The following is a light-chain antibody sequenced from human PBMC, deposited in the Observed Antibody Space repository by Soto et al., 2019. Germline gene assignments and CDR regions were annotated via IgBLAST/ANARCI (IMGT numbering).Light chain of an antibody. Sequence: EIVMTQSPATLSVSPGERATLSCRASQSVSITLAWYHHKPGQAPRLLIYGASTRATGIPARFSGSGSGTEFTPTISSLQSEDFAVYYCQHYNNWPRTFGQGTKVDIK. CDR2: GAS. V-gene: IGKV3-15*01. CDR3: QHYNNWPRT. J-gene: IGKJ1*01. CDR1: QSVSIT.